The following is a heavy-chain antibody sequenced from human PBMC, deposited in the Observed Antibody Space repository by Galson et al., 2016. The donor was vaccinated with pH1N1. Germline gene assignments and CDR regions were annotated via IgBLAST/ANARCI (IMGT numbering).Heavy chain of an antibody. D-gene: IGHD1-1*01. CDR2: INYRGTT. Sequence: ETLSLTCSVSGDSISTSNSYWGWIRQAPGKGLEWLGSINYRGTTYYNPPLQSRVSISGDMSNNPFSLRLMSVTASDTAIYYCARHIWGGCWNGGRRCYYYMDVWAKGQWSPS. V-gene: IGHV4-39*01. CDR1: GDSISTSNSY. CDR3: ARHIWGGCWNGGRRCYYYMDV. J-gene: IGHJ6*03.